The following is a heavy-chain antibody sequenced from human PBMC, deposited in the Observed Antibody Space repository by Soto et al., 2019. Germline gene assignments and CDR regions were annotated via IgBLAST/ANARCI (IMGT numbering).Heavy chain of an antibody. CDR1: GGSFSGYY. D-gene: IGHD3-10*01. J-gene: IGHJ4*02. CDR3: ARGGLWFGELWGSDFDY. V-gene: IGHV4-34*01. CDR2: INHSGST. Sequence: QVQLQQWGAGLLKPSETLSLTCAVYGGSFSGYYWSWIRQPPGKGLEWIGEINHSGSTNYNPSLKRRVTISVDPSKNPFYLKLSSVTAADPAVYYCARGGLWFGELWGSDFDYWGQGTLVTVSS.